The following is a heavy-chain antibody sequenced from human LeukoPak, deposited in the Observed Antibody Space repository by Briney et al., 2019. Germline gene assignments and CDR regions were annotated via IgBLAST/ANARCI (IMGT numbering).Heavy chain of an antibody. CDR3: ARDGQGGHDY. J-gene: IGHJ4*02. Sequence: SETLSLTCAVSGGSISSGGYSWSWIRQPPGKGLEWIGYIYHSGSTYYNPSLKSRVTISVDRPKNQFSLKLSSVTAADTAVYYCARDGQGGHDYWGQGTLVTVSS. V-gene: IGHV4-30-2*01. CDR2: IYHSGST. D-gene: IGHD2-15*01. CDR1: GGSISSGGYS.